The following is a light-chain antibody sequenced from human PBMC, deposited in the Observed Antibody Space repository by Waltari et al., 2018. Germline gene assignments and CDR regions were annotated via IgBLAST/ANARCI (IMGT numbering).Light chain of an antibody. CDR1: GSNIGNNF. CDR2: DNN. J-gene: IGLJ2*01. CDR3: GTWDTDLSVV. Sequence: QSVLTQPPSVSAATGQKVTISCSGTGSNIGNNFASWYQQLPGTAPKLLIYDNNKRPSGIPDRFSGSKSGTSATLGITGLQTGDEADYYCGTWDTDLSVVFGGGTKLTVL. V-gene: IGLV1-51*01.